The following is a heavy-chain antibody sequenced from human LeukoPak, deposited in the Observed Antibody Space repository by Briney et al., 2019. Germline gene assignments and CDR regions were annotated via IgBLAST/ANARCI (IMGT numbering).Heavy chain of an antibody. CDR2: IKSDGSSI. D-gene: IGHD2-2*01. Sequence: PGGSLRLSCVASGFTFSRYWMHWVRQAPGKGLVWVSRIKSDGSSISYADSVKGRFTISRDNAKSTLYLQMNSLRAEDTAVYYGATNTYADYVSVDIWGQGTMVTVSS. CDR1: GFTFSRYW. CDR3: ATNTYADYVSVDI. J-gene: IGHJ3*02. V-gene: IGHV3-74*01.